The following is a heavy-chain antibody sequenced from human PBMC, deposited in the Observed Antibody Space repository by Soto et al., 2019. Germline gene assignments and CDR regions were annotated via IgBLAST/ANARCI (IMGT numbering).Heavy chain of an antibody. CDR3: AREYYDFWSGYQRPLYGMDV. CDR1: GFTFSSYA. D-gene: IGHD3-3*01. Sequence: QVQLVESGGGVVQPGRSLRLSCAASGFTFSSYAMHWVRQAPGKGLEWVAVISYDGSNKYYADSVKGRFTISRDNSKNTLYLQMNSLRAEDTAVYYCAREYYDFWSGYQRPLYGMDVWGQGTTVTVSS. V-gene: IGHV3-30-3*01. CDR2: ISYDGSNK. J-gene: IGHJ6*02.